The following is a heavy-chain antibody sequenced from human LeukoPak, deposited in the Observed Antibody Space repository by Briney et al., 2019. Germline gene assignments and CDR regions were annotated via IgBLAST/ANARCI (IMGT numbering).Heavy chain of an antibody. D-gene: IGHD6-13*01. Sequence: SETLSLTCTVSGGSISSSSYYWGWIRQPPGKGLEWIGSIYYSGSTYYDPSLKSRVTISVDTSKNQFSLNLRSVTAADTVVYYCARYSSSLGWFDPWGQGSLVTVSS. CDR2: IYYSGST. J-gene: IGHJ5*02. V-gene: IGHV4-39*01. CDR3: ARYSSSLGWFDP. CDR1: GGSISSSSYY.